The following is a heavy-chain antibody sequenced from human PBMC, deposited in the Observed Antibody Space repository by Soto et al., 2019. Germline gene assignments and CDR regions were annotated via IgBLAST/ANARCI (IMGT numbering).Heavy chain of an antibody. CDR3: ATDSPANLYTFDY. D-gene: IGHD4-4*01. J-gene: IGHJ4*02. CDR1: GYTLTELS. V-gene: IGHV1-24*01. CDR2: FDPEDGET. Sequence: ASVKVSCKFSGYTLTELSMHWVRQAPGKGLEWMGGFDPEDGETIYAQKFQGRVTMTEDTSTDTAYMELSSLRSEDTAVCYCATDSPANLYTFDYWGQGTLVTVSS.